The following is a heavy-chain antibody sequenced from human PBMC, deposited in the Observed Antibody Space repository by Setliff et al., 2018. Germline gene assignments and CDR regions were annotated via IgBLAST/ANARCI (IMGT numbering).Heavy chain of an antibody. Sequence: ASVKVSCKASGYTFTTHGISWVRQAPGQGLEWMGWISTDDGDTNFAQKFQGRVTLTTDTSTGTAYMELTSLRTEDTAVYYCAREGVDTRSSTDYRYYMDVWGKGTTVTVSS. CDR3: AREGVDTRSSTDYRYYMDV. D-gene: IGHD5-18*01. CDR2: ISTDDGDT. CDR1: GYTFTTHG. V-gene: IGHV1-18*01. J-gene: IGHJ6*03.